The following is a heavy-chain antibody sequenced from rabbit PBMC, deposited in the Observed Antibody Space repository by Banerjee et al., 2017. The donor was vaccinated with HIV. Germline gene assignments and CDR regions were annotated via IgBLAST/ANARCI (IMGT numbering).Heavy chain of an antibody. CDR2: IYPVFGIT. CDR3: VREVAAKFSL. V-gene: IGHV1S47*01. CDR1: GFDFSSYG. Sequence: QEQLVESGGGLVQPGGSLKLSCKASGFDFSSYGVSWVRQAPGKGLEWIGYIYPVFGITYYANWVNGRFTISSHNAQNTLFLQLNSLTAADTATYFCVREVAAKFSLWGPGTLVTVS. D-gene: IGHD4-1*01. J-gene: IGHJ4*01.